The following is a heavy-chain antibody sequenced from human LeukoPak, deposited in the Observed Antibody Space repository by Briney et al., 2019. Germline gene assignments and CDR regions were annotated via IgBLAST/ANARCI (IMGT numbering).Heavy chain of an antibody. J-gene: IGHJ4*02. CDR3: AREAAMVTLLDY. D-gene: IGHD5-18*01. CDR2: IYYSGST. V-gene: IGHV4-30-4*01. CDR1: GGSISSGDYY. Sequence: SETLSLTCTVSGGSISSGDYYWSWIRQPPGKGLEWIGYIYYSGSTYYNPSLKSRVTISVDTSKNQFSLKLSSVTAADTAVYYCAREAAMVTLLDYWGQGTLVTVSS.